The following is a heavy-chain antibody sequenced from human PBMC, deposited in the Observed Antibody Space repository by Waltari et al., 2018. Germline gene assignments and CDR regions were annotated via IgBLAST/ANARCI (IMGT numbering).Heavy chain of an antibody. V-gene: IGHV3-23*01. CDR2: ISGSGGST. J-gene: IGHJ4*02. D-gene: IGHD3-3*01. CDR1: GFTFSSYA. Sequence: EVQLLESGGGLVQPGGSLRLSCAASGFTFSSYAMSWVRQAPGKGLEWVSAISGSGGSTYYADSGKGRFTISRDNSKNTLYLQMNSLRAEDTAVYYCAKVSDHYDFWSGVDYWGQGTLVTVSS. CDR3: AKVSDHYDFWSGVDY.